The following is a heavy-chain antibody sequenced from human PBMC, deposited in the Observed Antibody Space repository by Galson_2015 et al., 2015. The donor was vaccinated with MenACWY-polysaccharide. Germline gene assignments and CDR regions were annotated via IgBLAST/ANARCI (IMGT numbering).Heavy chain of an antibody. J-gene: IGHJ6*02. CDR3: ARGIVGAHYYYYGMDV. V-gene: IGHV2-70*01. CDR1: GFSLSTSGMC. Sequence: PELVNPTQPLTLPCTFSGFSLSTSGMCVSWIRQPPGKALEWLAIIDWDADKYSSTSLKTRLTISKDTSKNQVVLSMTNMDPVDTATYYCARGIVGAHYYYYGMDVWGQGTTVTVSS. CDR2: IDWDADK. D-gene: IGHD1-26*01.